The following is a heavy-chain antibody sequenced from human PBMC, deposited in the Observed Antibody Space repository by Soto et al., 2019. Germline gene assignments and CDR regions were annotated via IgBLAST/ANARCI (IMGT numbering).Heavy chain of an antibody. CDR2: IIPILGIA. CDR3: ARDPGQWLSHSDY. CDR1: GGTFSSYT. D-gene: IGHD6-19*01. J-gene: IGHJ4*02. Sequence: QVQLVQSGAEVKKPGSSVKVSCKASGGTFSSYTISWVRQAPGQGLEWMGRIIPILGIANYAQKFQGRVTITADKSTSTAYMELRSLRSADTAVYYCARDPGQWLSHSDYWGQGTLVTVSS. V-gene: IGHV1-69*08.